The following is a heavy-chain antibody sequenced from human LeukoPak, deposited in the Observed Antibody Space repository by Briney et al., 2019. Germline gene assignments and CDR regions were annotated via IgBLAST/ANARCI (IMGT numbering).Heavy chain of an antibody. CDR1: GGSISSYY. V-gene: IGHV4-59*01. CDR2: IYYSGST. J-gene: IGHJ4*02. CDR3: ARERYSSGWYGDYFDY. Sequence: KTSETLSLTCTVSGGSISSYYWSWIRQPPGKGLEWIGYIYYSGSTNYNPSLKSRVTISVDTSKNQFSLKLSSVTAADTAVYYCARERYSSGWYGDYFDYWGQGTLVTVSS. D-gene: IGHD6-19*01.